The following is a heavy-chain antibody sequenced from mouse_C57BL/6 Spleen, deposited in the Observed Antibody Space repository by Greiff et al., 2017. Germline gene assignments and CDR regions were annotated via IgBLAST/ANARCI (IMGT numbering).Heavy chain of an antibody. Sequence: QVQLQQPGAELVKPGASVKMSCKASGYTFTSYWITWVKQRPGQGLEWIGEIDPGSGSTNYNEKFKSKATLTVDTSSSTAYMQRSSLTSDDSAVYYCARPGVYYGNDYFAYWGQGTTLTVSS. CDR3: ARPGVYYGNDYFAY. V-gene: IGHV1-55*01. D-gene: IGHD2-1*01. CDR2: IDPGSGST. J-gene: IGHJ2*01. CDR1: GYTFTSYW.